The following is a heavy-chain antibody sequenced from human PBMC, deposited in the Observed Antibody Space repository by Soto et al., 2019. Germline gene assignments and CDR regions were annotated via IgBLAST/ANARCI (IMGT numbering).Heavy chain of an antibody. CDR2: IYSAGNT. J-gene: IGHJ6*02. Sequence: SGFTFSSFHMSWVRQAPGKGLEWISIIYSAGNTYYADSVKGRFTISRDNSKNTLYLQMNSLGAEDTAVYYCARDFVVGGPTINYYYGMDVWGQGTTVTVSS. CDR1: GFTFSSFH. D-gene: IGHD1-26*01. V-gene: IGHV3-66*01. CDR3: ARDFVVGGPTINYYYGMDV.